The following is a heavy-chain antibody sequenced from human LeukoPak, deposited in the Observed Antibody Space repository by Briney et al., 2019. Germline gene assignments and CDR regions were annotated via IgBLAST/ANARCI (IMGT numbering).Heavy chain of an antibody. D-gene: IGHD6-13*01. J-gene: IGHJ4*02. CDR1: GYTFTGYY. V-gene: IGHV1-2*02. Sequence: ASVKVSCKASGYTFTGYYMHWVRQAPGQGLGWMGWINPNSGGTNYAQKFQGRVTMTRDTSISTAYMELSRLRSDDTAVYYCARELYSSSWYVNWGQGTLVTVSS. CDR3: ARELYSSSWYVN. CDR2: INPNSGGT.